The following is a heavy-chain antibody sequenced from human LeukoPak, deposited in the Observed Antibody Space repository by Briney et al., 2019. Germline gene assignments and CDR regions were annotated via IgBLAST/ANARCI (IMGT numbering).Heavy chain of an antibody. CDR1: GFTFSSYA. Sequence: GGSLRLSCAASGFTFSSYAMSWVRQAPGKGLEWVSAISGGGGSTCYADSVKGRFTISRDNAKNTLYLQMNSLRGEDTAVCYCARGASNRFDYWGQGTLVTVSS. CDR2: ISGGGGST. D-gene: IGHD1-14*01. V-gene: IGHV3-23*01. CDR3: ARGASNRFDY. J-gene: IGHJ4*02.